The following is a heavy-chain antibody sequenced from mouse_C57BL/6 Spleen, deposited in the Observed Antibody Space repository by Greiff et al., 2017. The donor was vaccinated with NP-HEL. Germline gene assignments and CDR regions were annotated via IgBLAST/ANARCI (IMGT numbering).Heavy chain of an antibody. Sequence: EVKLMESGAELVRPGSSVKMSCKTSGYTFTSYGINWVKQRPGQGLEWIGYFYIGHGYTEYNEKFKGKATLTSDTSSSTAYMQLSSLTSEDSGIYLCAKSATGTWCSDWGQGGLVTVSA. CDR2: FYIGHGYT. CDR1: GYTFTSYG. V-gene: IGHV1-58*01. CDR3: AKSATGTWCSD. D-gene: IGHD4-1*01. J-gene: IGHJ3*01.